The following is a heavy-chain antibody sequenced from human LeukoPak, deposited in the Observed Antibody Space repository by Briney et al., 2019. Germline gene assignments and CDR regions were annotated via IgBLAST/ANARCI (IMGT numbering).Heavy chain of an antibody. V-gene: IGHV3-30*02. Sequence: PGGSLRLSCAASGFTFSSYGMHWVRQAPGKGLKWVAFIRYDGSNKYYADSVKGRFTISRDNAKNSLYLQMNSLRAEDTAVYYCARDGEYCSSTSCQYYFDYWGQGTLVTVSS. J-gene: IGHJ4*02. D-gene: IGHD2-2*01. CDR1: GFTFSSYG. CDR2: IRYDGSNK. CDR3: ARDGEYCSSTSCQYYFDY.